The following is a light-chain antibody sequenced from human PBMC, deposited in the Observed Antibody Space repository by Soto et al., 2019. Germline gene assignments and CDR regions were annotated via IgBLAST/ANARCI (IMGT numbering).Light chain of an antibody. V-gene: IGKV3-20*01. CDR1: QSINSRY. Sequence: EIVLTQSPATLSLSPGERATLSCRASQSINSRYLAWYQQKPGQAPRLLIYGASRRSTGIPDRFSGSGSGTDFTLTISRLQPEDVAVYYCQQYGSSPAFTFGRGTKVDIK. CDR2: GAS. CDR3: QQYGSSPAFT. J-gene: IGKJ3*01.